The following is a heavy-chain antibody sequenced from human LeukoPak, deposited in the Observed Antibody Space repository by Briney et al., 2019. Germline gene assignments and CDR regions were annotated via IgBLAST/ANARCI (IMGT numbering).Heavy chain of an antibody. V-gene: IGHV4-34*01. D-gene: IGHD3-10*01. CDR1: GGSFSGYY. CDR2: INHSGST. Sequence: SETLSLTCAVYGGSFSGYYWSWIRQPPGKGLEWIGEINHSGSTNYNPSLKSRVTISVDTSKNQFSLKLSSVTAADTAVYYCARGQRSLPVRRYGSGSYYDYWGQGTLVTVSS. CDR3: ARGQRSLPVRRYGSGSYYDY. J-gene: IGHJ4*02.